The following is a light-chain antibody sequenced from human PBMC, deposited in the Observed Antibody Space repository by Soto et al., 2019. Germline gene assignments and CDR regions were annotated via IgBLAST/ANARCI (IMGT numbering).Light chain of an antibody. CDR3: AAWDDSLSGSVL. J-gene: IGLJ2*01. Sequence: QSALTQPASVSGSPGQSITISCTGTSSDVGAYYSVSWYQHHPGKAPKLIIYGVTNRPSGVPDRFSGSKSGTSASLAISGLRSEDEGDYYCAAWDDSLSGSVLFGGGTKLTVL. CDR2: GVT. V-gene: IGLV2-14*01. CDR1: SSDVGAYYS.